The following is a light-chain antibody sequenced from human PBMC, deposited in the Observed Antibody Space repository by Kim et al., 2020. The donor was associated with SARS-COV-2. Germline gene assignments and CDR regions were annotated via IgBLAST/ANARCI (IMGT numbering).Light chain of an antibody. CDR1: QDIRND. J-gene: IGKJ5*01. Sequence: ASVGDRVTMTCRASQDIRNDLGWYQQNPGRAPKRRIYGASSLQSGVPSRFSGSGSGTEFTLTINSLQPEDFATYFCLQHNTYPITFGQGTRLEI. CDR3: LQHNTYPIT. CDR2: GAS. V-gene: IGKV1-17*01.